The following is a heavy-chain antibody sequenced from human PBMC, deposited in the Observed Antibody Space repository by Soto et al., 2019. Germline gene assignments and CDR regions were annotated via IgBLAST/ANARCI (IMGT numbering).Heavy chain of an antibody. D-gene: IGHD2-15*01. V-gene: IGHV3-15*07. Sequence: EVQLVESGGGLVKPGESLRLSCAASDLSFSNAYINWVRQAPGKGLEWVGRIKSKTDGGTIDYAAPVKGRFLISRDDSSNTVYLQMNSLKTEDTAVYYCTTRGALGYRGQGTLVTRLL. J-gene: IGHJ4*02. CDR3: TTRGALGY. CDR1: DLSFSNAY. CDR2: IKSKTDGGTI.